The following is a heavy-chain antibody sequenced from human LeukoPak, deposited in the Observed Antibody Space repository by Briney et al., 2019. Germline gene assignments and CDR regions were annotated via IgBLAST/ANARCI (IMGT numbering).Heavy chain of an antibody. V-gene: IGHV1-2*02. CDR3: AKDRYCSGGSCYSIFWFDP. J-gene: IGHJ5*02. CDR2: INPNSGGT. CDR1: GYTFTDYY. D-gene: IGHD2-15*01. Sequence: GASVKVSCKASGYTFTDYYIHWVRQAPGQRLEWMGWINPNSGGTNYAQKFQGRVTMTRDTSISTAYMELSRLTSDDTAVYYCAKDRYCSGGSCYSIFWFDPWGQGALVTVSS.